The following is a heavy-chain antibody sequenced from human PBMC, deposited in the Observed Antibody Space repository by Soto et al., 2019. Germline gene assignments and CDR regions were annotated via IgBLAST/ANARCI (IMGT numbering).Heavy chain of an antibody. CDR3: ARQGLPGKLDP. V-gene: IGHV3-64*01. D-gene: IGHD6-13*01. Sequence: GGSLRLSCAASGFTFSSYAMHWVRQAPGKGLEYVSAISSNGGSTYYANSVKGRFTISRDNSKNTLYLQMGSLRAEDMAVYYCARQGLPGKLDPWGPVILFRFSS. J-gene: IGHJ5*02. CDR1: GFTFSSYA. CDR2: ISSNGGST.